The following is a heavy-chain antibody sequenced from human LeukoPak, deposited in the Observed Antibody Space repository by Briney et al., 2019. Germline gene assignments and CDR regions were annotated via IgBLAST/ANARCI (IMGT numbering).Heavy chain of an antibody. CDR1: GFTFNNYA. V-gene: IGHV3-23*01. Sequence: GGSLRLSCAVSGFTFNNYAMNWVRQAPGKGLEWVSGISDSGGSTFYADSVKGRFTISRDSSKNTLYLQMNSLRAEDTAVYYCAKVSGGGLYYDGMDVWGQGTTVTVSS. CDR2: ISDSGGST. CDR3: AKVSGGGLYYDGMDV. D-gene: IGHD1-14*01. J-gene: IGHJ6*02.